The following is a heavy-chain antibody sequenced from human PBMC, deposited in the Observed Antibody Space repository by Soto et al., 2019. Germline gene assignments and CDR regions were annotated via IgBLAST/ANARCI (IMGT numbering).Heavy chain of an antibody. CDR2: INHSGST. CDR3: ARGCVGVRGWFGSYYYGMDV. J-gene: IGHJ6*02. D-gene: IGHD3-10*01. Sequence: SETLSLTCAVYGGSFSGYYWSWIRQPPGKGLEWIGEINHSGSTNYNPSLKSRVTISVDTSKNQFSLKLSSVTAADTAVYYCARGCVGVRGWFGSYYYGMDVWGQGTTVT. V-gene: IGHV4-34*01. CDR1: GGSFSGYY.